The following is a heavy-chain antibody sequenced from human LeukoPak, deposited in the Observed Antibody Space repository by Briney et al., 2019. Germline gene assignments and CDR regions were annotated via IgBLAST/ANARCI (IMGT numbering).Heavy chain of an antibody. V-gene: IGHV3-53*01. CDR1: GFTVSNNY. CDR2: IYSGGST. J-gene: IGHJ3*02. CDR3: ARVDIEKDAFDI. D-gene: IGHD3-9*01. Sequence: GGSLRLSCVVSGFTVSNNYMSWVRQAPRKGLEWVSLIYSGGSTYYADSVKGRFTISRDNSKNTLYLQMNSLRAEDTAVYYCARVDIEKDAFDIWGQGTMVTVSS.